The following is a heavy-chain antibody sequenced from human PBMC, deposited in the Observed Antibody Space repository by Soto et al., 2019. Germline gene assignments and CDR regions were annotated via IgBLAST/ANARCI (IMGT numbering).Heavy chain of an antibody. J-gene: IGHJ5*02. Sequence: ASVKVSCKASGYTFTSYGISWVRQAPGQGLEWMGWISAYNGNTNYAQKLQGRVTMTTDTSTSTAYMELRSLRSDDTAVYYCARDSADHIVVVPAAIDWFDPWGQGTLVTVSS. CDR3: ARDSADHIVVVPAAIDWFDP. CDR1: GYTFTSYG. D-gene: IGHD2-2*01. CDR2: ISAYNGNT. V-gene: IGHV1-18*01.